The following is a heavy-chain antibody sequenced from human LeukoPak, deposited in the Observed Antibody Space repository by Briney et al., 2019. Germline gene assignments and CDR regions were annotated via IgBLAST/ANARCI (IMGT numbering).Heavy chain of an antibody. CDR3: ARGGRGVIIDY. Sequence: PGGSLRLSCAASGFTFSSYSMNWVRQAPGKGLEWVSYISNSSSTIYYADSVKGRFTISRDNAKNSLYLQMNSLRAEDMAVYYCARGGRGVIIDYWGQGTLVTVSS. J-gene: IGHJ4*02. CDR2: ISNSSSTI. CDR1: GFTFSSYS. V-gene: IGHV3-48*04. D-gene: IGHD3-10*01.